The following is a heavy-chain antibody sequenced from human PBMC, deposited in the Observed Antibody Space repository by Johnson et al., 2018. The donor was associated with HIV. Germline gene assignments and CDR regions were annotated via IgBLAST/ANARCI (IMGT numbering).Heavy chain of an antibody. CDR3: ARVMEPRDAFDI. J-gene: IGHJ3*02. V-gene: IGHV3-20*04. CDR1: GFTFDDYA. Sequence: EVQLVESGGGVVRPGGSLRLSCAASGFTFDDYAMTWVRQAPGKGLEWVSAINWNGGTTGYTDSVKGRFTISRDNAKNSLYLQMNSLRAEDTAVYYCARVMEPRDAFDIWGQGTMVTVSS. CDR2: INWNGGTT. D-gene: IGHD1-1*01.